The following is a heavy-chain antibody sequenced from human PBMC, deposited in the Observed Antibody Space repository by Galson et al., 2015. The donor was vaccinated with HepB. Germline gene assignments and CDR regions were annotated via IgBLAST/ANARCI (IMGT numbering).Heavy chain of an antibody. Sequence: PALVKPTQTLTLTCTFSGFSLSTSGVGVGWIRQPPGKALEWLALIYWDDGKRYSPSLKSRLTITKDTSKNQVVLTMTNMDPVDTATYYCAHNTLNRIAAQYYYYMDVWGKGTTVTVSS. J-gene: IGHJ6*03. CDR2: IYWDDGK. D-gene: IGHD6-6*01. V-gene: IGHV2-5*02. CDR3: AHNTLNRIAAQYYYYMDV. CDR1: GFSLSTSGVG.